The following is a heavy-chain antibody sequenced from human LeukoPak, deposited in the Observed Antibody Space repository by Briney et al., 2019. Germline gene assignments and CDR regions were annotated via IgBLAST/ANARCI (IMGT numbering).Heavy chain of an antibody. Sequence: SETLSLTCTVSGGSISSSSYYWGWIRQPPGKVLEWIGSIYYSGSTYYNPSLKSRVTISVDTSKNQFSLKLSSVTAADTAVYYCARPSYGGNYFDYWGQGTLVTVSS. CDR1: GGSISSSSYY. CDR3: ARPSYGGNYFDY. J-gene: IGHJ4*02. CDR2: IYYSGST. D-gene: IGHD5-18*01. V-gene: IGHV4-39*01.